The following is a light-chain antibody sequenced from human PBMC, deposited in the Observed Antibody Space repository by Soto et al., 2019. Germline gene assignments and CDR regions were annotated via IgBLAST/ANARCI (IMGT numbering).Light chain of an antibody. Sequence: DIQMTQSPSSLSASVGDRVTITCRASQGISSYLAWYQQKPGKVPKLLIYGASTLESGVPSRFSGSGSGTDFTLTISSLQPEDVATYYCQKYNGGPRTFGQGTKVDIK. CDR1: QGISSY. CDR3: QKYNGGPRT. J-gene: IGKJ1*01. V-gene: IGKV1-27*01. CDR2: GAS.